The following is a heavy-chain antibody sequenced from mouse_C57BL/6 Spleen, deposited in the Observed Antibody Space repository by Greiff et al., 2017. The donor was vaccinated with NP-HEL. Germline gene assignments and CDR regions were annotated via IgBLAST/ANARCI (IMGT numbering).Heavy chain of an antibody. CDR2: INPSSGYT. CDR3: ARPTDYYFDY. Sequence: VQLQESGAELARPGASVKMSCKASGYTFTSYTMHWVKQRPGQGLEWIGYINPSSGYTKYNQKFKDKATLTADKSSSTAYMQLSSLTSEDSAVYYCARPTDYYFDYWGQGTTLTVSS. CDR1: GYTFTSYT. D-gene: IGHD1-1*01. J-gene: IGHJ2*01. V-gene: IGHV1-4*01.